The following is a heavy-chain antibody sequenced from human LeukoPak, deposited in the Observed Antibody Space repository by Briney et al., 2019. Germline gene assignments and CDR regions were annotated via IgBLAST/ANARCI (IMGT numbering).Heavy chain of an antibody. D-gene: IGHD6-13*01. J-gene: IGHJ1*01. Sequence: PGRSLRLSCTTSGFSFGDYAMSWVRQAPGKGLEWVGFIRSKAYGGTTEYAASVKGRFTISRDDSKSIAYLQMNSLKTEDTAVYYCSRSASSPSSRWFAEYFQHWGQGTLVTVSS. V-gene: IGHV3-49*04. CDR1: GFSFGDYA. CDR3: SRSASSPSSRWFAEYFQH. CDR2: IRSKAYGGTT.